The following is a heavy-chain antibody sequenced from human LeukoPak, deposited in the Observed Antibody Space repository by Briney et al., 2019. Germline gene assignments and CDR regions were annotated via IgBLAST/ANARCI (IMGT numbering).Heavy chain of an antibody. V-gene: IGHV3-7*01. CDR1: GFTFSTYW. CDR2: IKQDGGEK. J-gene: IGHJ4*02. D-gene: IGHD3-3*01. Sequence: GGSLRLSCAASGFTFSTYWMTWVRQAPGKGLEWVANIKQDGGEKFYVDSVKGRFTISRDNAKNSLYLQMNSLRAEDTAVYYCARDRNTDFWSGYYTNYFDYWGQGTLVTVSS. CDR3: ARDRNTDFWSGYYTNYFDY.